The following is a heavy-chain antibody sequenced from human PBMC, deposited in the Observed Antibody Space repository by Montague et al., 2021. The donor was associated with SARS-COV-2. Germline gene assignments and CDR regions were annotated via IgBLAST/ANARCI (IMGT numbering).Heavy chain of an antibody. CDR3: AIDSGYYFDY. J-gene: IGHJ4*02. V-gene: IGHV3-9*01. D-gene: IGHD5-12*01. CDR2: ISWNSGSI. Sequence: SLRLSCAASGFTFDDYAMHWVRQAPGKGLEWVSGISWNSGSIGYADSMKGRFTISRDNAKNSLYLQMNSLRAEDTALYYCAIDSGYYFDYWGQGTLVTVSS. CDR1: GFTFDDYA.